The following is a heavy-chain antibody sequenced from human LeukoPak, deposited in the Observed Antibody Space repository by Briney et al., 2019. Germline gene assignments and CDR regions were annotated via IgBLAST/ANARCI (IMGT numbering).Heavy chain of an antibody. CDR3: AKDYEPLVGVHRWGDWFDP. CDR1: GYTVTSYG. Sequence: ASVKVSCKASGYTVTSYGISWVRQAPGQGLEWKGWISAYNGNTNYAQKVQGRVTMTTDTSTSTAQMELRSLRSDDTAVYYCAKDYEPLVGVHRWGDWFDPWGQGTLVTVSS. J-gene: IGHJ5*02. D-gene: IGHD1-26*01. V-gene: IGHV1-18*01. CDR2: ISAYNGNT.